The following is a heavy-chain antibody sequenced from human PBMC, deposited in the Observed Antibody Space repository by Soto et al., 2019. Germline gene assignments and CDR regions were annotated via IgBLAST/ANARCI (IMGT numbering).Heavy chain of an antibody. Sequence: GGSLRLSCAASGFTFSSYAMSWVRQAPGKGLEWVSAISGSGGSTYYADSVKGRFTISRDNSKNTLYLQMNSLRAEDTAVYYCAKRPPHPAKYLGAFDIWGQGTMVTVSS. J-gene: IGHJ3*02. D-gene: IGHD2-2*02. CDR3: AKRPPHPAKYLGAFDI. CDR2: ISGSGGST. V-gene: IGHV3-23*01. CDR1: GFTFSSYA.